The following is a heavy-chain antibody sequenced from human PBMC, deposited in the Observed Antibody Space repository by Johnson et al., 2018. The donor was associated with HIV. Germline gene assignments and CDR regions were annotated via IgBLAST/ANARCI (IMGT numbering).Heavy chain of an antibody. CDR2: ISYDGNNK. CDR1: GFTFSSYA. Sequence: QVQLVESGGGLVKPGGSLRLSCEASGFTFSSYAMHWVRQAPGKGLEWVAVISYDGNNKYCADSVKGRFTISRDNAKNSLYLQMNSLRAEDTALYYCARDVRGYYDSSGYPYLDAFDIWGQGTMVTVSS. CDR3: ARDVRGYYDSSGYPYLDAFDI. D-gene: IGHD3-22*01. V-gene: IGHV3-30*04. J-gene: IGHJ3*02.